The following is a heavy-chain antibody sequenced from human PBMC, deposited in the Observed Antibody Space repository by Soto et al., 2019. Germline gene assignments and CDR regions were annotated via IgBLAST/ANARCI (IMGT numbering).Heavy chain of an antibody. CDR3: ARDLKRGEDIVVVVAATNYYYGMDV. V-gene: IGHV3-30*04. Sequence: GGSLRLSCAASGFTFSSYAMHWVRQAPGKGLEWVAVISYDGSNKYYADSVKGRFTISRDNPKNTLYLQMNSLRAEDTAVYFGARDLKRGEDIVVVVAATNYYYGMDVWGQGTTVTVSS. CDR1: GFTFSSYA. D-gene: IGHD2-15*01. J-gene: IGHJ6*02. CDR2: ISYDGSNK.